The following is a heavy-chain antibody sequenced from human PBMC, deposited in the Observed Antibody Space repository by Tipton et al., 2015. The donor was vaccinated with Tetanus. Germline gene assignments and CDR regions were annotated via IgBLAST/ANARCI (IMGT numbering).Heavy chain of an antibody. D-gene: IGHD5/OR15-5a*01. CDR1: GGSISDKKYY. J-gene: IGHJ4*02. V-gene: IGHV4-39*02. Sequence: GLVKPSETLSLTCTVSGGSISDKKYYWGWIRQPPGRGLEWIASIYFEGSTYYNPSLKSRVTMSVDTSKKDFSVRLRSVTAADTAVYYCARLREIVSRSGWAFDYWGQGILVTVSS. CDR3: ARLREIVSRSGWAFDY. CDR2: IYFEGST.